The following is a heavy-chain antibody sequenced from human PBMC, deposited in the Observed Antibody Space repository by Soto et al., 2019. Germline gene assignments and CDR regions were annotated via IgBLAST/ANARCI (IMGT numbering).Heavy chain of an antibody. V-gene: IGHV3-7*04. CDR3: ARAAAPAAGIADY. Sequence: PGGSLRLSCAASGFTFNNYWMNWVRQAPGKGLEWVANIKGDGSEKFYVGSVKGRFTISRDNAKNSLFLQMDSLRAEDTAVYYCARAAAPAAGIADYWGQGTRVTVSS. D-gene: IGHD6-13*01. J-gene: IGHJ4*02. CDR2: IKGDGSEK. CDR1: GFTFNNYW.